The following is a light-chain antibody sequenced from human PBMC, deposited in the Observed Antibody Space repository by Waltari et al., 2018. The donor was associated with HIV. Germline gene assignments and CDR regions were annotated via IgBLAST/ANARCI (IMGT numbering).Light chain of an antibody. CDR2: SND. Sequence: QSVLTQPPSASGTPGQRVTISCSGGSPNIGRNNVYWYQHFPGTAPKLLIFSNDQRPSGVPDRFSGSKSGNTASLTISGLQAEDEADYYCCSYAGSYTWVFGGGTKLTVL. J-gene: IGLJ3*02. CDR1: SPNIGRNN. CDR3: CSYAGSYTWV. V-gene: IGLV1-44*01.